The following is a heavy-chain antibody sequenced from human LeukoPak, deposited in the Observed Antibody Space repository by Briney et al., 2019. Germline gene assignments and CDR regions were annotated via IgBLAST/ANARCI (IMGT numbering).Heavy chain of an antibody. CDR1: GGSISSYY. Sequence: SETLSLTCTVSGGSISSYYWSWIRQPPGKGLEWIGYIYYSGSTNYNPSLKSRVTISVDTSKNQFSLKLSSVTAADTAVYYCARHSYDSSGYYYTGFDYWGQGTLVTVSS. CDR2: IYYSGST. J-gene: IGHJ4*02. CDR3: ARHSYDSSGYYYTGFDY. V-gene: IGHV4-59*08. D-gene: IGHD3-22*01.